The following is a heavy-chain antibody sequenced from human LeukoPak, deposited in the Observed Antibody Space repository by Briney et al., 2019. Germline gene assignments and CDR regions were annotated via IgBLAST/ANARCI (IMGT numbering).Heavy chain of an antibody. CDR2: IKQDGSEK. Sequence: GGSLRLSCAASGFTFSSYWMSWVRQAPGKGLEWVANIKQDGSEKYYVDSVKGRFTISRDNAKNSLYLQMNSLRAEDTAVYYCARDPGDSSGYYSDYWGQGTLVTVSS. V-gene: IGHV3-7*01. CDR1: GFTFSSYW. D-gene: IGHD3-22*01. J-gene: IGHJ4*02. CDR3: ARDPGDSSGYYSDY.